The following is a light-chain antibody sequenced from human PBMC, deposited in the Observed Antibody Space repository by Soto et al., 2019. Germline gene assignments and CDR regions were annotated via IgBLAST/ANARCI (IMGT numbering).Light chain of an antibody. J-gene: IGLJ2*01. V-gene: IGLV2-14*01. CDR1: SNDIGSYNY. Sequence: SVLTQPSSVSGSPGQSITISCTGTSNDIGSYNYVSWYQQHPGRTPQLIIYDVSYRPSGVSNRFSGSKSGNTASLTISGLQAEDEADYYCSSCTSSSTIFGGGTKLTVL. CDR2: DVS. CDR3: SSCTSSSTI.